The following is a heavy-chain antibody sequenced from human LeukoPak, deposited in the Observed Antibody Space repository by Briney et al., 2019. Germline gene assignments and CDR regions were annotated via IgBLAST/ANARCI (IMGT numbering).Heavy chain of an antibody. D-gene: IGHD5-18*01. Sequence: PSETLSLTCAVYGGSFSGHYWSWIRQPPGKGLEWIGEINHRGSTNYNPSLKSRVTISVETSKNQFSLNLNSVTAADTAVYYCARRVRGYNCGAPYWFDPWGQGTLVTVSS. V-gene: IGHV4-34*01. CDR3: ARRVRGYNCGAPYWFDP. J-gene: IGHJ5*02. CDR1: GGSFSGHY. CDR2: INHRGST.